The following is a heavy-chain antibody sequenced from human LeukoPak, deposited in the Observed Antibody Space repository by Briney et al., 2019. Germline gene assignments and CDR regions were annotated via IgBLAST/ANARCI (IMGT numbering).Heavy chain of an antibody. CDR1: GGSISSSNYY. CDR2: IYHSGGT. J-gene: IGHJ3*02. D-gene: IGHD2-2*02. CDR3: ARGLGYCSSTSCYNVGGTFDI. Sequence: SETLSLTCTVSGGSISSSNYYWGWIRQPPGKGLEWIGSIYHSGGTYYNPSLKSRVTISVDTSKNQFSLKLSSVTAADTAVYYCARGLGYCSSTSCYNVGGTFDIWGQGTMVTVSS. V-gene: IGHV4-39*07.